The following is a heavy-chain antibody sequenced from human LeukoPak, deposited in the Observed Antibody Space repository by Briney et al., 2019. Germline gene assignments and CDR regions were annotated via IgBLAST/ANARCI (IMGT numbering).Heavy chain of an antibody. D-gene: IGHD5-18*01. V-gene: IGHV3-7*05. J-gene: IGHJ4*02. CDR2: IKPDGSEK. CDR3: ARALGDTAMDFDY. Sequence: GGSLRLSCAASGFPFSSYWMSWVRQAPGKGLEWVANIKPDGSEKSYVDSVKGRFTISRDNAKNSLYLQMNSLRAEDTAVYYCARALGDTAMDFDYWGQGTLVTVSS. CDR1: GFPFSSYW.